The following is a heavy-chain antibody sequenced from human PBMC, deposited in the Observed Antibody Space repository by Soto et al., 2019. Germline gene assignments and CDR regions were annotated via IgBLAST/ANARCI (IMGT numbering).Heavy chain of an antibody. J-gene: IGHJ5*02. V-gene: IGHV1-58*01. D-gene: IGHD2-21*01. CDR2: IVVGRGNT. CDR1: GFTFVSSASA. CDR3: GADGEGGAP. Sequence: SVKVSCKASGFTFVSSASAVRWVRQARGQPLEGIGWIVVGRGNTNYAQKFQERVTITRDMSTSTAYMELTSLRYEDTAVYYCGADGEGGAPWGQGTLVTVSS.